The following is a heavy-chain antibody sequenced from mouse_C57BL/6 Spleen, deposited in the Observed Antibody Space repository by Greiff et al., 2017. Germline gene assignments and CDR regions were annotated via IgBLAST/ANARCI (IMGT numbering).Heavy chain of an antibody. CDR1: GFSLTSYA. CDR3: AREDTTVVATGAMDY. Sequence: VKLVESGPGLVAPSQSLSITCTVSGFSLTSYAISWVRQPPGKGLEWLGVIWTGGGTNYNSALKSRLSISKDNSKSQVFLKMNSLQTDDTARYYCAREDTTVVATGAMDYWGQGTSVTVSS. CDR2: IWTGGGT. V-gene: IGHV2-9-1*01. J-gene: IGHJ4*01. D-gene: IGHD1-1*01.